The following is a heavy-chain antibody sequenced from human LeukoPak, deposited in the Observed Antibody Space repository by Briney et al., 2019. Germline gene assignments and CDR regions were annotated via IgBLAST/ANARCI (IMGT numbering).Heavy chain of an antibody. CDR2: IYYSGST. CDR3: ARHVRGDSSGYYWLYFDY. D-gene: IGHD3-22*01. V-gene: IGHV4-39*01. Sequence: RAAETLSLTCTVSGGSISSSSYYWGWIRQPPGKGPEWIGSIYYSGSTYSNPSLKSRLTISVDTSKNQFSLRLSSVTAADTAVYYCARHVRGDSSGYYWLYFDYWGQGTLVTVSS. J-gene: IGHJ4*02. CDR1: GGSISSSSYY.